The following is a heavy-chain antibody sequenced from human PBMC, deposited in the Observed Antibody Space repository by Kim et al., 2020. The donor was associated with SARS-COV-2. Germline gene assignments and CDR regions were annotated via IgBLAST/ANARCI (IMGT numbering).Heavy chain of an antibody. J-gene: IGHJ4*02. CDR2: MAEDGRLT. V-gene: IGHV3-30*03. CDR1: GFILNNYV. Sequence: GGSLRLSCKVSGFILNNYVIHWVRQAPGSGLEWVAVMAEDGRLTFYAESVKGRFTISRDLSKNTVNLQMNSLRSDDTAVYYCARRGPCSGGPCRRRDHFDYWGQGTLVTVSS. D-gene: IGHD2-15*01. CDR3: ARRGPCSGGPCRRRDHFDY.